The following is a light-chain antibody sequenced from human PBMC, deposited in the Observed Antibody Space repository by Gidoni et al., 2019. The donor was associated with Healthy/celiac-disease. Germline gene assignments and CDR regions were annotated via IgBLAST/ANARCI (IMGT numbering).Light chain of an antibody. Sequence: QAVLTQPSSLSASPGASASLTCTLRSGINVGTYRIYWYQQKPGSPPHYLLMYKSDSDKQQGSGVPSRCSGYKDASANAGILLIAGLQSEYEADYYCMMWHSSAWVFGGGTNLTVL. CDR1: SGINVGTYR. CDR3: MMWHSSAWV. CDR2: YKSDSDK. J-gene: IGLJ3*02. V-gene: IGLV5-45*03.